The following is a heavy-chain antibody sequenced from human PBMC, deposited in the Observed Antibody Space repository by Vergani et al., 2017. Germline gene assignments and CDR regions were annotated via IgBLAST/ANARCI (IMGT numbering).Heavy chain of an antibody. V-gene: IGHV3-21*01. J-gene: IGHJ4*02. CDR1: GFTFSSYS. Sequence: EVQLVESGGGLVKPGGSLRLSCAASGFTFSSYSMNWVRQAPGKGLEWVSSISSSSSYIYYADSVKGLFTISRDNAKNSLYLQMNSLRAEDTAVYYCARGHLGFYDILTGYYFDYWGQGTLVTVSS. CDR2: ISSSSSYI. D-gene: IGHD3-9*01. CDR3: ARGHLGFYDILTGYYFDY.